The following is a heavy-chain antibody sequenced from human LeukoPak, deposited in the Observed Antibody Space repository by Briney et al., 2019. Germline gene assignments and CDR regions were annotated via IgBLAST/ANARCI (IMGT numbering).Heavy chain of an antibody. CDR1: GGSISSYY. CDR2: IYCSWST. Sequence: SETLSLTCTVSGGSISSYYWCWIRQPRGRVLGWSGYIYCSWSTNYNPSLKSRVTISVDTSKNQFSLKLSSVTAADRAVYYCARMPNSYYGMDVWGKGTPVTVSS. J-gene: IGHJ6*04. D-gene: IGHD2-2*01. CDR3: ARMPNSYYGMDV. V-gene: IGHV4-59*01.